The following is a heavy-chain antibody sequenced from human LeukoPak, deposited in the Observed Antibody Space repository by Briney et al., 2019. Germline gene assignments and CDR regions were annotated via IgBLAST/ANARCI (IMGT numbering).Heavy chain of an antibody. CDR3: ARADYDILTGYYNVWGD. J-gene: IGHJ4*02. D-gene: IGHD3-9*01. CDR1: GYTFTSYA. V-gene: IGHV7-4-1*02. CDR2: INTNTGNP. Sequence: ASVKVSCKASGYTFTSYAMNWVRQAPGQGLEWMGWINTNTGNPTCAQGFTGRFVFSLDTSVSTAYLQISSLKAEDTAVYYCARADYDILTGYYNVWGDWGQGTLVTVSS.